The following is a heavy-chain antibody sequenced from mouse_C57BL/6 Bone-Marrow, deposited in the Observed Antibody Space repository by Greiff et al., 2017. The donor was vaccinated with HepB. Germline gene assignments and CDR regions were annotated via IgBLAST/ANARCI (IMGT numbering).Heavy chain of an antibody. CDR1: GFTFSSYA. D-gene: IGHD2-2*01. J-gene: IGHJ3*01. V-gene: IGHV5-4*01. CDR3: ARDDGYDEAY. Sequence: EVHLVESGGGLVKPGGSLKLSCAASGFTFSSYAMSWVRQTPEKRLEWVATISDGGSSTYYPDNVKGRFTISRDNAKNNLYLQMSHLKSEDTAMYYCARDDGYDEAYWGQGTLVTVSA. CDR2: ISDGGSST.